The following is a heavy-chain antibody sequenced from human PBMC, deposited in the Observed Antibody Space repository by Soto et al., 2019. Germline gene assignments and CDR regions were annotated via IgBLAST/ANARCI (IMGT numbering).Heavy chain of an antibody. V-gene: IGHV3-11*01. CDR1: GFSFSDYS. D-gene: IGHD2-2*01. Sequence: QVQLVESGGDLVKPGGSLRLSCVASGFSFSDYSMTWMRQAPGEGLDFVAFISNTAITDYYADSVKGRFTISRDNAMNSVYLQMDSLRAADAAVYYWARDFHQMLSHKHDYYHLAVWGTGTTVTVSS. J-gene: IGHJ6*03. CDR2: ISNTAITD. CDR3: ARDFHQMLSHKHDYYHLAV.